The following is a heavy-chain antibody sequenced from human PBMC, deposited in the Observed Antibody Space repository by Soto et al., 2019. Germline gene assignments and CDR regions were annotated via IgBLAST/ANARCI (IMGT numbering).Heavy chain of an antibody. Sequence: AASVKVSCKASGYTFTSYAMHWVRQAPGQRLEWMGWINAGNGNTKYSQKFQGRVTITRDTSASTAYMELSSLRSEDTAVYYCASGSPVLWFGELSETHWFDPWGQGTLVTVSS. CDR2: INAGNGNT. CDR3: ASGSPVLWFGELSETHWFDP. V-gene: IGHV1-3*01. J-gene: IGHJ5*02. D-gene: IGHD3-10*01. CDR1: GYTFTSYA.